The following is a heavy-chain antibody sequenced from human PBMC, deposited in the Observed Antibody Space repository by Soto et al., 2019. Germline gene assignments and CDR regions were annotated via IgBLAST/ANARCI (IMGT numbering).Heavy chain of an antibody. D-gene: IGHD3-22*01. J-gene: IGHJ5*01. V-gene: IGHV4-34*01. CDR3: AICNVEVISAIRARNRLSDS. CDR2: INHRGST. CDR1: RGARRDCS. Sequence: TVDRGARRDCSCRWIPNQKKKELVWIGEINHRGSTNYTPSLKSRVTISVDTSKNQFSLKVRSVTAADTAVYYCAICNVEVISAIRARNRLSDSWGQRTSVIVSS.